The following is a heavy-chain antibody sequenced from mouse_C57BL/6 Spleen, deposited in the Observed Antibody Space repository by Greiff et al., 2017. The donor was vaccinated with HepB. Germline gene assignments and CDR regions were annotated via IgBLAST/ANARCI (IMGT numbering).Heavy chain of an antibody. J-gene: IGHJ2*01. D-gene: IGHD3-2*02. CDR1: GYTFTSYW. CDR2: IDPSDSET. CDR3: ASSAQVYYFDY. Sequence: QVQLQQPGAELVRPGSSVKLSCKASGYTFTSYWMHWVKQRPIQGLEWIGNIDPSDSETHYNQKFKDKATLTVDKSSSTAYMQLSSLTSEDSAVYYCASSAQVYYFDYWGQGTTLTVSS. V-gene: IGHV1-52*01.